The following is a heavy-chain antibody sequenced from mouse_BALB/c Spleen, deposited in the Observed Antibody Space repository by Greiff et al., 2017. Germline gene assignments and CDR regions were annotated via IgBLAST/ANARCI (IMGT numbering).Heavy chain of an antibody. CDR1: GFSLTSYG. J-gene: IGHJ1*01. CDR2: IWAGGST. Sequence: VKLMESGPGLVAPSQSLSITCTVSGFSLTSYGVHWVRQPPGKGLEWLGVIWAGGSTNYNSALMSRLSISKDNSKSQVFLKMNSLQTDDTAMYYCARALRSHWYFDVWGAGTTVTVSS. CDR3: ARALRSHWYFDV. D-gene: IGHD1-1*01. V-gene: IGHV2-9*02.